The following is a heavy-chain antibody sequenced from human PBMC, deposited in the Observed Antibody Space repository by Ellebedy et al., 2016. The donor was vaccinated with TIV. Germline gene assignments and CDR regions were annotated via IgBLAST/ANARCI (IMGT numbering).Heavy chain of an antibody. V-gene: IGHV3-69-1*01. CDR3: AREAISYATSGYYFDY. D-gene: IGHD3-16*01. J-gene: IGHJ4*02. CDR2: IRSGGYT. CDR1: GFTFSRPS. Sequence: GESLKIPCAASGFTFSRPSMSWVRQAPGMGLGWVSSIRSGGYTFYAASLKGRFTLTSDHAKSSMYLQMNSLRAEDTAVDYFAREAISYATSGYYFDYWGQGTLVTVSS.